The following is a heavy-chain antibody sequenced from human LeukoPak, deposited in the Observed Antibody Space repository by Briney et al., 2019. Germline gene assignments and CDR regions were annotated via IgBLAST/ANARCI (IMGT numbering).Heavy chain of an antibody. D-gene: IGHD6-25*01. CDR3: ARERGHLDY. Sequence: PGGSLRLSCAASGFTFSSYSMNWVRQAPGKGLEWVAVISYDGSNKYYADSVKGRFTISRDNSKNTLYLQMNSLRAEDTAVYYCARERGHLDYWGQGTLVTVSS. CDR2: ISYDGSNK. CDR1: GFTFSSYS. J-gene: IGHJ4*02. V-gene: IGHV3-30*03.